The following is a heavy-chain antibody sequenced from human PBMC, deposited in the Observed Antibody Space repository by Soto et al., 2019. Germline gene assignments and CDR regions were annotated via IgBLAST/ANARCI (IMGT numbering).Heavy chain of an antibody. Sequence: PGGSLRLSCAASGFTFSSYEMNWARQAPGKGLEWFSYISSSGSTIYYADSVKGRFTISRDNTKNSLYLQMDSLRAEDTAVYYCARYNWNYSGLDVWGQGTPVTVYS. CDR2: ISSSGSTI. CDR1: GFTFSSYE. V-gene: IGHV3-48*03. CDR3: ARYNWNYSGLDV. D-gene: IGHD1-20*01. J-gene: IGHJ6*02.